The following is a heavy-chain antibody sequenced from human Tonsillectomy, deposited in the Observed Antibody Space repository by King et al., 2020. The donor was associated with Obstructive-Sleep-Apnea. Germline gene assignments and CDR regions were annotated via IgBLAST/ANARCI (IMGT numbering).Heavy chain of an antibody. CDR1: GYTFTGYY. Sequence: QLVQSGTEVKKPGASVKVSCKASGYTFTGYYIHWVRQAPGQGLEWRGWINHNIGGTSYAQKFQGRVTMTRDTSISTAYMELSSLRPAESAVYYCATVAVSTATFYFDYWGQGALVTVSS. V-gene: IGHV1-2*02. D-gene: IGHD4-17*01. CDR2: INHNIGGT. J-gene: IGHJ4*02. CDR3: ATVAVSTATFYFDY.